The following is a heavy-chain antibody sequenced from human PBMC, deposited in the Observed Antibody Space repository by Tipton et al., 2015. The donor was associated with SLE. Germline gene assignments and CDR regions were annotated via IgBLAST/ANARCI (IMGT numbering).Heavy chain of an antibody. CDR3: ARDAGESVAGTFYAY. V-gene: IGHV4-61*02. CDR1: GGSISSGFYY. J-gene: IGHJ4*02. CDR2: IYSGGST. Sequence: TLSLTCTVSGGSISSGFYYWSWIRQPAGKGLEWIGSIYSGGSTKYNPSLQSRVTISVDTSKNQFSLSLSSVTAADTAVYYCARDAGESVAGTFYAYWGRGTLVTVSS. D-gene: IGHD6-19*01.